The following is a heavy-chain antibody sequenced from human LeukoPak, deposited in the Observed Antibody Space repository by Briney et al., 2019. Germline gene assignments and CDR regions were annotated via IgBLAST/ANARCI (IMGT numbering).Heavy chain of an antibody. V-gene: IGHV3-21*01. J-gene: IGHJ4*02. CDR1: GFTFNDYG. D-gene: IGHD3-16*01. Sequence: GGSLRLSCAASGFTFNDYGMNWVRQAPGKGLEWVSSISSSSSYIYYADSVKGRFTISRDNAKNSLYLQMNSLRAEDTAVYYCARELARSFQVMGYWGQGTLVSISS. CDR3: ARELARSFQVMGY. CDR2: ISSSSSYI.